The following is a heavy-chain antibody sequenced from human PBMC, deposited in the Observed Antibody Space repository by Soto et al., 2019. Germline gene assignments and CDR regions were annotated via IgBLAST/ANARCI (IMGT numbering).Heavy chain of an antibody. CDR1: GGSISSSSYY. D-gene: IGHD6-13*01. J-gene: IGHJ5*02. Sequence: SETLSLTCTVSGGSISSSSYYWGWIRQPPGKGLEWIGSIYYSGSTYYNPSLRSRVTISVDTSKNQFSLKLSSVTAAETAVYYCARHIAEHRNWFDPWGQGTLVTVSS. V-gene: IGHV4-39*01. CDR3: ARHIAEHRNWFDP. CDR2: IYYSGST.